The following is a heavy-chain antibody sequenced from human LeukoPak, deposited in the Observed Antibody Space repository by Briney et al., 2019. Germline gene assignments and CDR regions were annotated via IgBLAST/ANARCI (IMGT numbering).Heavy chain of an antibody. Sequence: GGSLRLSCAASGFTFSSYAMHWVRQAPGKGLEYVSAICSSGGSTYYANSVNGRFTISRDNSKNTLYLQMGSLRAEDMAVYHCARDLYKDGGVVVPAATGGYWGQGTLVTVSS. CDR2: ICSSGGST. CDR1: GFTFSSYA. D-gene: IGHD2-2*01. J-gene: IGHJ4*02. V-gene: IGHV3-64*01. CDR3: ARDLYKDGGVVVPAATGGY.